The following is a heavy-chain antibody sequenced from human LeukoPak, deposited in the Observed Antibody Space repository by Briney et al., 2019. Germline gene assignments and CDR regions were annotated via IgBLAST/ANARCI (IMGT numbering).Heavy chain of an antibody. CDR3: ARDVTYHGGDWFDP. V-gene: IGHV3-48*04. Sequence: GGPLKLSGAASELTFGSYSISWVRQAPGKGLEWVSYYADSVKGRFTVSRDNAKNSLYLQMNSLRAEDTAVYYCARDVTYHGGDWFDPWGQGTLVTVSS. D-gene: IGHD4-23*01. J-gene: IGHJ5*02. CDR1: ELTFGSYS.